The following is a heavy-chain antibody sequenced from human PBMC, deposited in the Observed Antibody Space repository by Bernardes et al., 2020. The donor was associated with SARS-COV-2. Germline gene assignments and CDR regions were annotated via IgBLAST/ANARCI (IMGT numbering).Heavy chain of an antibody. CDR1: GITFSGSA. CDR2: IRTKPNNYAT. D-gene: IGHD2-21*02. V-gene: IGHV3-73*01. J-gene: IGHJ4*02. Sequence: SLRLSWAASGITFSGSAFHWVRQASGKGLEWIGRIRTKPNNYATSYGASVKGRFTVSRDDSQNTVYLLMNSLKTEDTAMYYCIGQLSGGDYNYLGYWGQGTLVTVSA. CDR3: IGQLSGGDYNYLGY.